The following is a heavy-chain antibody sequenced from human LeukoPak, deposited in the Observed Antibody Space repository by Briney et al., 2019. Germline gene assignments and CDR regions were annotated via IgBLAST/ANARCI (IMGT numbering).Heavy chain of an antibody. D-gene: IGHD3-9*01. J-gene: IGHJ4*02. CDR2: IYYSGST. Sequence: PSQTLSLTCTVSGGSISSGDYYWSWIRQPPGKCLEWIGYIYYSGSTNYNPSLKSRVTISVGTSKNQFSLKLSSVTAADTAVYYCATRTVLRYFDWLSPRGFDYWGQGTLVTVSS. CDR3: ATRTVLRYFDWLSPRGFDY. CDR1: GGSISSGDYY. V-gene: IGHV4-30-4*01.